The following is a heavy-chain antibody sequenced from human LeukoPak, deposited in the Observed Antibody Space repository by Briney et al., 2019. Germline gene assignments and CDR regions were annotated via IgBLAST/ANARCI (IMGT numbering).Heavy chain of an antibody. V-gene: IGHV4-59*08. Sequence: SETLSLTCTVSGGSISSYYWSWIRQPPGKGLEWIGYIYYSGSTNYNPSLKSRVTISVDTSKNQFSLKLSSVTAADTAVYYCARHVTAEYYDSSGYGDWFDPWGQGTLVTVSS. CDR3: ARHVTAEYYDSSGYGDWFDP. CDR2: IYYSGST. CDR1: GGSISSYY. D-gene: IGHD3-22*01. J-gene: IGHJ5*02.